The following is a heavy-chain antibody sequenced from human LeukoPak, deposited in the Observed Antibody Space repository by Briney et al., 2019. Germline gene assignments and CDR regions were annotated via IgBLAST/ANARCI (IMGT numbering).Heavy chain of an antibody. CDR2: IRNDGSNK. Sequence: GGSLRLSCAASGFTFSSYGMHWVRQAPGKGLEWVAFIRNDGSNKDYLDSVKGRFSISRDNSKNTLYLQMNSLRPEDTAIYYCSKDNYDWGQGTLVTVSS. CDR1: GFTFSSYG. J-gene: IGHJ4*02. D-gene: IGHD3-16*01. V-gene: IGHV3-30*02. CDR3: SKDNYD.